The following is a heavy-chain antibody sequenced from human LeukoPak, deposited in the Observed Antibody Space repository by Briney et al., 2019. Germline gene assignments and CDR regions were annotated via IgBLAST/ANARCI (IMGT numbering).Heavy chain of an antibody. V-gene: IGHV1-2*02. CDR3: ARTPPEYYDFWSGYQYYFDY. D-gene: IGHD3-3*01. Sequence: ASVKVSCKASGYTFTGYCMHWVRQAPGQGLEWMGWINPNSGGTNYAQKFQGRVTMTRDTSISTAYMELSRLRSDDTAVYYCARTPPEYYDFWSGYQYYFDYWGQGTLVTVSS. J-gene: IGHJ4*02. CDR1: GYTFTGYC. CDR2: INPNSGGT.